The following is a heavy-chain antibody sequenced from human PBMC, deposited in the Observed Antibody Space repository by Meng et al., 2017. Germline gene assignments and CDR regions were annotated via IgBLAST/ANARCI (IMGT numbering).Heavy chain of an antibody. CDR3: AREGQGYTYYYDSSGYYPEYFPH. Sequence: GESLKISCAASGFTFSSYSMNWVRQAPGKGLEWVSSISSSSSYIYYADSVKGRFTISRDNAKNSLYLQMNSLRAEDTAVYYCAREGQGYTYYYDSSGYYPEYFPHWGQGTRVTVSS. CDR2: ISSSSSYI. D-gene: IGHD3-22*01. CDR1: GFTFSSYS. J-gene: IGHJ1*01. V-gene: IGHV3-21*01.